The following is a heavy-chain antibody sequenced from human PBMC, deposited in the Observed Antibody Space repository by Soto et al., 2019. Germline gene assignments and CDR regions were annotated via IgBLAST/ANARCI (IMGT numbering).Heavy chain of an antibody. V-gene: IGHV3-21*01. J-gene: IGHJ4*02. CDR1: GLTFSSYS. CDR2: ISSSSSYI. Sequence: EVQLVESGGGLVKPGGSLRLSCAASGLTFSSYSMNWVRQAPGKGLEWVSSISSSSSYIYYADSVKGRFTISRDNAKNSLYLQMNSLRAEDTAVYYCARAPGQWLVRGDYWGQGTLVTVSS. D-gene: IGHD6-19*01. CDR3: ARAPGQWLVRGDY.